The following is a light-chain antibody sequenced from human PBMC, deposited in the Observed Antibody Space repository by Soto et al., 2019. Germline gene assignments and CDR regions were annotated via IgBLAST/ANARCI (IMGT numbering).Light chain of an antibody. CDR1: SSNIGAGYD. Sequence: QSVLTQPPSVSGAPGQRVTISCTGSSSNIGAGYDVHWYQQLPGTAPKLLIYGNSKRPSGVPDRFSGSKSGTSASLAITGLQAEDEADYYCQSYASSLSGFVVFGGGTKLTVL. V-gene: IGLV1-40*01. J-gene: IGLJ2*01. CDR3: QSYASSLSGFVV. CDR2: GNS.